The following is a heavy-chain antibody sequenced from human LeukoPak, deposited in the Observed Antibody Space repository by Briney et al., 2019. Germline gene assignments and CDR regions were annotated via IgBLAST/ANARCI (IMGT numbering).Heavy chain of an antibody. CDR3: ATETNGRHYDY. J-gene: IGHJ4*02. CDR2: IGPTGSDR. V-gene: IGHV3-21*06. CDR1: GLTFSTSG. D-gene: IGHD1-14*01. Sequence: GGSLRLSCTASGLTFSTSGFNWVRQAPRKGLEWVASIGPTGSDRYHADSIKGRFTISRDNANNFLYLQMNSLRAEDTAVYYCATETNGRHYDYWGQGTLLTVSS.